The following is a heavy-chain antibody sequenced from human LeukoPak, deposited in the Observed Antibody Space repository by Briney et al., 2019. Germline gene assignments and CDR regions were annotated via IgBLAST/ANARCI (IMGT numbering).Heavy chain of an antibody. CDR1: GYTFTSYY. CDR3: ARGEIFGVVIIPTYFQR. J-gene: IGHJ1*01. CDR2: INPSGGST. V-gene: IGHV1-46*01. Sequence: ASVKVSCKASGYTFTSYYMHWVRQAPGQGLEWMGIINPSGGSTSYAQKFQGRVTMTRDTSTSTVYMELSSLRSEDTAVYYCARGEIFGVVIIPTYFQRWGQGTLVTVSS. D-gene: IGHD3-3*01.